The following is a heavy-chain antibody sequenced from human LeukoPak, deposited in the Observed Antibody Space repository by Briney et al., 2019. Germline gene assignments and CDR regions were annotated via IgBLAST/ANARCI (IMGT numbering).Heavy chain of an antibody. D-gene: IGHD2-15*01. J-gene: IGHJ4*02. CDR2: INQEGSDK. CDR3: ARLGSLPGNPLDY. V-gene: IGHV3-7*01. CDR1: GFTFSGYS. Sequence: GGSLRLSCAASGFTFSGYSMSWVRQAPGKGLEWVASINQEGSDKYYVDSVKGRFTISRDNAKNSLYLQVSGLRAEDTAVYYCARLGSLPGNPLDYWGQGTLVTVSS.